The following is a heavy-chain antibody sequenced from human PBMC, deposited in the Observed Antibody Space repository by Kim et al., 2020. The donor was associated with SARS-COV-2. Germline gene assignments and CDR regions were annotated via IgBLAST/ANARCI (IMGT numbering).Heavy chain of an antibody. J-gene: IGHJ6*02. CDR2: IKQDGSEK. CDR1: GFTFSSYW. Sequence: GGSLRLSCAASGFTFSSYWMSWVRQAPGKGLEWVANIKQDGSEKYYVDSVKGRFTISRDNAKNSLYLQMNSLRAEDTAVYYCARELIAAPPKPKRSYYYYGMDVWGQGTTVTVSS. D-gene: IGHD6-6*01. CDR3: ARELIAAPPKPKRSYYYYGMDV. V-gene: IGHV3-7*03.